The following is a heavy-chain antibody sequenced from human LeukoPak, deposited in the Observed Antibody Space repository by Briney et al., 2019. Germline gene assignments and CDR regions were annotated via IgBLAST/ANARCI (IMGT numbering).Heavy chain of an antibody. J-gene: IGHJ4*02. CDR2: IKPDSGSS. Sequence: ASVKVSCEASGYTFTGYYIHWLRQAPGQGPEWMGWIKPDSGSSHYAQKFQGRVTMTRDTSSNSAYMDLTRLKSDDTAVYYCARARVPIAVAGLYYFDYWGQGALVTVSS. CDR1: GYTFTGYY. V-gene: IGHV1-2*02. D-gene: IGHD6-19*01. CDR3: ARARVPIAVAGLYYFDY.